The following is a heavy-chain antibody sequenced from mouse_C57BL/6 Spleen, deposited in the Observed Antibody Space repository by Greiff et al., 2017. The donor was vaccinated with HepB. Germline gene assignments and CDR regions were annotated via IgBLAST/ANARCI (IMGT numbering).Heavy chain of an antibody. Sequence: QVQLQQSGAELVKPGASVKLSCKASGYTFTEYTIHWVKQRSGQGLEWIGWFYPGSGSIKYNEKFKDKATLTADKSSSTVYMELSRLTSEDSAVYFCARHEAAYYYGSSHWYFDVWGTGTTVTASS. J-gene: IGHJ1*03. CDR2: FYPGSGSI. CDR1: GYTFTEYT. CDR3: ARHEAAYYYGSSHWYFDV. D-gene: IGHD1-1*01. V-gene: IGHV1-62-2*01.